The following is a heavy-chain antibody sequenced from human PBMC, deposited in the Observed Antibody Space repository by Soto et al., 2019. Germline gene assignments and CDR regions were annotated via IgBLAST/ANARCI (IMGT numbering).Heavy chain of an antibody. J-gene: IGHJ4*02. V-gene: IGHV4-34*01. Sequence: SETLSLTCAVYGGSFSGYYWSWIRQPPGKGLEWIGEINHSGSTNYNPSLKSRVTISVDTSKNQFSLKLSSVTAADTAVYYCAGYGSGSFSDYWGQGTLVTVSS. CDR1: GGSFSGYY. CDR3: AGYGSGSFSDY. D-gene: IGHD3-10*01. CDR2: INHSGST.